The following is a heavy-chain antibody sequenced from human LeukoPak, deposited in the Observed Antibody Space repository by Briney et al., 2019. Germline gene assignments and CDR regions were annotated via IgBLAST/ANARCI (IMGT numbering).Heavy chain of an antibody. J-gene: IGHJ4*02. V-gene: IGHV1-2*02. CDR3: ARGLSLAVPVQGY. CDR2: INPNSGGT. D-gene: IGHD6-19*01. CDR1: GYTFTGYY. Sequence: ASVKVSCKASGYTFTGYYMHWVRQAPGQGLEWMGWINPNSGGTNYAQKFQGRVTMTGDTSISTAYMELSRLRSDDTAGYYCARGLSLAVPVQGYWGQGTLVTVSS.